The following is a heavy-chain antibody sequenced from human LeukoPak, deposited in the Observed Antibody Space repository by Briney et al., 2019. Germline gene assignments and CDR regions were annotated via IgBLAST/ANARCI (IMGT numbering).Heavy chain of an antibody. CDR3: ASFSSSYAGDAFDI. V-gene: IGHV4-59*01. CDR1: GGSISSYY. D-gene: IGHD6-13*01. Sequence: PSETLSLTCTVSGGSISSYYWSWIRQPPGKGLEWIGYIYYSGSTNYNPSLKSRVTISVDTSKNQFSLKLSSVTAADTAVYYCASFSSSYAGDAFDIWGQGTMVTVPS. J-gene: IGHJ3*02. CDR2: IYYSGST.